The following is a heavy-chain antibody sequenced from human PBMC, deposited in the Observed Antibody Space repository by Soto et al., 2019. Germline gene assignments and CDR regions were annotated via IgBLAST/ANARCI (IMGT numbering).Heavy chain of an antibody. D-gene: IGHD1-26*01. CDR1: GFTFSSYA. V-gene: IGHV3-30-3*01. Sequence: QVQLVESGGGVVQPGRSLRLSCAASGFTFSSYAMHWVRQAPGKGLEWVAVISYDGSNKYYADSVKGRFTISRDNSKNTLYLQMNSLRAEDTAVYYCAREYRGSDSAGDYWGQGTLVTVSS. J-gene: IGHJ4*02. CDR2: ISYDGSNK. CDR3: AREYRGSDSAGDY.